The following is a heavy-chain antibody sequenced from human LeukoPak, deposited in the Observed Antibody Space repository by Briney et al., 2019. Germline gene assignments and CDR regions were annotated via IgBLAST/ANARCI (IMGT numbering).Heavy chain of an antibody. J-gene: IGHJ4*02. D-gene: IGHD3-22*01. V-gene: IGHV4-39*07. CDR2: IYYSGST. CDR1: GGSISSSSYY. CDR3: ARVRVYYYDSSGYPDY. Sequence: PSETLSLTCTVSGGSISSSSYYWGWIRQLPGKGLEWIGSIYYSGSTYYNPSLKSRVTISVDTSKNQFSLKLSSVTAADTAVYYCARVRVYYYDSSGYPDYWGQGTLVTVSS.